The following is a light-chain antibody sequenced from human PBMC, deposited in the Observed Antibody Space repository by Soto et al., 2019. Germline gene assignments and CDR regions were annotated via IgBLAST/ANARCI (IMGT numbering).Light chain of an antibody. J-gene: IGKJ4*01. CDR3: QKYNSAPLT. V-gene: IGKV1-27*01. CDR2: AAS. CDR1: LPITNY. Sequence: DNQMTHHTTTLSASIGDRVTITCRASLPITNYLSWYQQKPGKIPNLLIYAASTLQAGVPSRFSGSGSGTDFTLTISCLQPEDVAAYYCQKYNSAPLTFGGGTKVDIK.